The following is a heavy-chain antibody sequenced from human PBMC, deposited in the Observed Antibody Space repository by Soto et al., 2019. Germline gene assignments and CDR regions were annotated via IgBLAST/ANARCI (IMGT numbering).Heavy chain of an antibody. J-gene: IGHJ4*02. CDR2: VNPNNGYT. D-gene: IGHD3-10*01. CDR1: GYTFSNYD. V-gene: IGHV1-8*01. CDR3: AKVSRKGSAIDFDY. Sequence: QVQLVQSGAELKKPGASVKVSCKASGYTFSNYDMNWVRQATGQGPEWIGWVNPNNGYTGYAQKFQSRVTLTTDIPTSTADLELTSLRSEDTAIYYCAKVSRKGSAIDFDYWGQGTLITVSS.